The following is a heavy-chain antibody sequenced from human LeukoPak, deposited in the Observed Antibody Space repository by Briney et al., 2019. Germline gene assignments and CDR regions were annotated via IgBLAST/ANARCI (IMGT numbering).Heavy chain of an antibody. V-gene: IGHV4-59*06. CDR1: GGSISNYY. CDR2: IYHSGST. J-gene: IGHJ4*02. D-gene: IGHD6-25*01. Sequence: SETLSLTCTVSGGSISNYYWTWIRQPAGKGLEWIGYIYHSGSTYYNPSLKSRVTISVDRSKNQFSLKLSSVTAADTAVYYCARSDSGGNFDYWGQGTLVTVSS. CDR3: ARSDSGGNFDY.